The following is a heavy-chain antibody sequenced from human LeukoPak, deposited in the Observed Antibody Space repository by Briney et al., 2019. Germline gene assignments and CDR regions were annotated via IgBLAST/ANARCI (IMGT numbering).Heavy chain of an antibody. J-gene: IGHJ6*02. Sequence: SETLSLTCAVYGGSFSGYYWSWIRQPPGKGLEWIGEINHSGSTNYNPSLKSRVTISVDTSKNQFSLKLSSVTAADTAVYYCARAVSSGYSRAYYYYYGMDVWGQGTTVTVSS. CDR1: GGSFSGYY. CDR3: ARAVSSGYSRAYYYYYGMDV. D-gene: IGHD3-22*01. V-gene: IGHV4-34*01. CDR2: INHSGST.